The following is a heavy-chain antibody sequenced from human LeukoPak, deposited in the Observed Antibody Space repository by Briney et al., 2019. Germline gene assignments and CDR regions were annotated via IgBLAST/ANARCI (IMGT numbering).Heavy chain of an antibody. V-gene: IGHV4-39*07. CDR1: GGSISISNYY. J-gene: IGHJ4*02. CDR3: ARVGDYAFDN. D-gene: IGHD4-17*01. Sequence: SETLSLTCTVSGGSISISNYYWGWIRQPPGEGLEWIGSIFYSGSADYTPSLRSRATISVDTSGNQFSLRLSTVTAADTAVYYCARVGDYAFDNWGQGTLVTVSS. CDR2: IFYSGSA.